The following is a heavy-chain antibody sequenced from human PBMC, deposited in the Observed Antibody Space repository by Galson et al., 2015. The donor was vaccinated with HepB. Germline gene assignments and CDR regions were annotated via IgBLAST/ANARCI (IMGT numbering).Heavy chain of an antibody. CDR1: GFSFSTYV. CDR3: ATTDDFWGDVGDY. D-gene: IGHD3-3*01. V-gene: IGHV3-30*09. Sequence: SLRLSCAVSGFSFSTYVIHWVRQALGKGLEWVAVISSDAKRKFYADSVKGRFAITRDDSQNTVYLHMNSLRPEDTALHYCATTDDFWGDVGDYWGQGALVIVSS. J-gene: IGHJ4*02. CDR2: ISSDAKRK.